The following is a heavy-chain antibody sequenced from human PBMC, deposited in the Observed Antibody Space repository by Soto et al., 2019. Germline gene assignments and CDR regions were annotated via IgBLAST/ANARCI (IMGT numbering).Heavy chain of an antibody. CDR1: GYGVTTYG. V-gene: IGHV1-18*01. CDR2: ISAHNGNT. J-gene: IGHJ4*02. CDR3: ARGRYGAY. D-gene: IGHD3-10*01. Sequence: QSHLVQAGAEVKKPGASVTVSCKGSGYGVTTYGITWVRQAPGQGREWMAWISAHNGNTNSAQKLQGRVTVTRDTSTSTAYMELRSLISADTAVYYCARGRYGAYWGQGALVTVSS.